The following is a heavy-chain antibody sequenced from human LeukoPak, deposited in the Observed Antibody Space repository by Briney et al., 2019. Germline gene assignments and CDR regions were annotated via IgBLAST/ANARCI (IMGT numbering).Heavy chain of an antibody. V-gene: IGHV3-33*08. D-gene: IGHD2-21*01. CDR2: IQYDGSKT. CDR3: ARDVDTSNHMSIFDP. CDR1: GFTFSSYA. Sequence: GGSLRLSCAASGFTFSSYAMHWVRQAPGKGLEWVAGIQYDGSKTYYGDSVKGRFSISRDNSRNTLYLQMSSLRAEDTAVYSCARDVDTSNHMSIFDPWGQGTLVTVSS. J-gene: IGHJ5*02.